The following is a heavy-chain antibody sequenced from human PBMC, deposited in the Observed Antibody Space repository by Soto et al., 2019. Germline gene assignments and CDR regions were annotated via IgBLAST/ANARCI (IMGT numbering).Heavy chain of an antibody. CDR3: ARAECSGGSCYSRPWYYYGMEV. J-gene: IGHJ6*02. D-gene: IGHD2-15*01. V-gene: IGHV6-1*01. CDR2: TYYRSKWYN. Sequence: SQTLSLTCAISGDSVSSNSAAWNWIRQSPSRGLEWLGRTYYRSKWYNDYAVSVKSRITINPDTSKNQFSLQLNSVTPEDTAVYYCARAECSGGSCYSRPWYYYGMEVWGQGTMVTVSS. CDR1: GDSVSSNSAA.